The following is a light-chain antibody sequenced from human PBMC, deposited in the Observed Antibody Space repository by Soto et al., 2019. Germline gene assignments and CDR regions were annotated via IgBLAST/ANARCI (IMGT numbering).Light chain of an antibody. CDR1: QSVSSNY. CDR2: GAS. V-gene: IGKV3-20*01. Sequence: EIVLTQSPGTLSLSPGERATLSCRASQSVSSNYLAWYQQKPGQAPRLLIYGASRRATGVPDRFSASGSGTDFTLTISRLEPEYFAVYYCQQYGSSSFTFGPGTEVDVK. CDR3: QQYGSSSFT. J-gene: IGKJ3*01.